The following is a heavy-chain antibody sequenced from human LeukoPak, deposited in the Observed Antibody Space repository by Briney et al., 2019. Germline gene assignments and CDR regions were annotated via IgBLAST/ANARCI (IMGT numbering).Heavy chain of an antibody. CDR1: GFTFSSYS. J-gene: IGHJ6*02. Sequence: GGSLRLSCAASGFTFSSYSMNWVRQAPGKGLEWVSSISSSSSYIYYADSVKGRFTISRDNAKNSLYLQMNSLRAEDTAVYYCARDPQCSYGFCYYYGMDVWGQGTTVTVSS. D-gene: IGHD5-18*01. CDR2: ISSSSSYI. V-gene: IGHV3-21*01. CDR3: ARDPQCSYGFCYYYGMDV.